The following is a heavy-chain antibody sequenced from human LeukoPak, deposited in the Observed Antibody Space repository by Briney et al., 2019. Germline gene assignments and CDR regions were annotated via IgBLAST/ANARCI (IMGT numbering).Heavy chain of an antibody. CDR2: INHSGST. D-gene: IGHD3-22*01. V-gene: IGHV4-34*01. CDR1: GGSFSGYY. J-gene: IGHJ4*02. Sequence: SETLSLTCAVYGGSFSGYYWSWIRQPPGKGLEWIGEINHSGSTNYNPSLKSRVTISVDTSKNQFFLKLSSVTAADTAVYYCASLDSSGYYYDYFDYWGQGTLVTVSS. CDR3: ASLDSSGYYYDYFDY.